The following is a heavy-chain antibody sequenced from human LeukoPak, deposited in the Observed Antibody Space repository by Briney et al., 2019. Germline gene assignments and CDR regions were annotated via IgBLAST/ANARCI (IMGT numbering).Heavy chain of an antibody. CDR1: GFTFSSYA. CDR3: AKTTTGYSSGRYPGWPVDY. CDR2: ISGSGGIT. D-gene: IGHD6-19*01. Sequence: PGGSLRLSCAASGFTFSSYAIYWVRQAPGKGLEWVSGISGSGGITYFADPVKGRFTISRDNPKNTVYLQMNSLRAEDTAVYYCAKTTTGYSSGRYPGWPVDYWGQGTLVTVSS. J-gene: IGHJ4*02. V-gene: IGHV3-23*01.